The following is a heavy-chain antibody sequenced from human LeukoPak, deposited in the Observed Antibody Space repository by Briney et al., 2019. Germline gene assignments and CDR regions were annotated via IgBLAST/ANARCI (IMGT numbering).Heavy chain of an antibody. Sequence: GGSLTLSCAASGFTFSNCGMHCVRQAPGKGLEWVAHIWYDGNKNYYADSVRGRFTISRDNPKNTLYLQINNLTAEDTSVYYCARDRDYDFFDYWGQGTLVTVSS. CDR1: GFTFSNCG. V-gene: IGHV3-33*01. J-gene: IGHJ4*02. CDR3: ARDRDYDFFDY. CDR2: IWYDGNKN. D-gene: IGHD3-3*01.